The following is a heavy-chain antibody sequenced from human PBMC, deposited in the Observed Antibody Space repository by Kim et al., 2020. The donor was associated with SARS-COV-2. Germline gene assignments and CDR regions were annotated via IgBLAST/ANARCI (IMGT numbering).Heavy chain of an antibody. J-gene: IGHJ4*02. CDR1: GFTFSSYA. D-gene: IGHD3-22*01. V-gene: IGHV3-23*01. Sequence: GGSLRLSCAASGFTFSSYAMSWVRQAPGKGLEWVSAISGSGGSTYYADSVKGRFTISRDNSKNTLYLQMNSLRAEDTAVYYCVYDSSGYYYYYFDYWGQGTLVTVSS. CDR2: ISGSGGST. CDR3: VYDSSGYYYYYFDY.